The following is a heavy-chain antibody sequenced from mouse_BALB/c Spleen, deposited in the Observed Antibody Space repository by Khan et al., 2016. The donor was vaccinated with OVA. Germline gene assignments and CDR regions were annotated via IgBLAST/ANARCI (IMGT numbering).Heavy chain of an antibody. CDR1: GYTFTDYY. Sequence: VQLQESGAELARPGASVKLSCKASGYTFTDYYINWVKQRTGQGLEWIGEISPGSGDTYYNEKVKGKATLTADKSSSTVYMQLSSLTAEASAVYFCARRNYFGYTFAYWGQGTLVTVSA. CDR3: ARRNYFGYTFAY. CDR2: ISPGSGDT. J-gene: IGHJ3*01. V-gene: IGHV1-77*01. D-gene: IGHD1-2*01.